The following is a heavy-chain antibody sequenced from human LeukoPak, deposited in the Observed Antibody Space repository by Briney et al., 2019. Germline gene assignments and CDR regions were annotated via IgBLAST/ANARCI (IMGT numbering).Heavy chain of an antibody. CDR2: ISGSGGST. Sequence: GGSPRLSCAASGFTFSSYAMSWVRQAPGKGLEWVSAISGSGGSTYYADSVKGRFTISRDNSKNTLYLQMNSLRAEDTAVYYCARNQQLGGHSYYYYGMDVWGQGTTVTVSS. CDR1: GFTFSSYA. D-gene: IGHD3-16*01. J-gene: IGHJ6*02. V-gene: IGHV3-23*01. CDR3: ARNQQLGGHSYYYYGMDV.